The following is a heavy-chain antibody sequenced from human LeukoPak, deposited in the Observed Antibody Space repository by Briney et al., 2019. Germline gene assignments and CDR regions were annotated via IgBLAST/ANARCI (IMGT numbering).Heavy chain of an antibody. D-gene: IGHD6-13*01. CDR1: GGTFSSYA. V-gene: IGHV1-69*01. J-gene: IGHJ5*02. CDR2: IIPIFGTA. CDR3: ARCPSSSWKENWFDP. Sequence: SVEVSCKASGGTFSSYAISWVRQAPGQGLEWMGGIIPIFGTANYAQKFQGRVTITADESTSTAYMELSSLRSEDTAVYYCARCPSSSWKENWFDPWGQGTLVTVSS.